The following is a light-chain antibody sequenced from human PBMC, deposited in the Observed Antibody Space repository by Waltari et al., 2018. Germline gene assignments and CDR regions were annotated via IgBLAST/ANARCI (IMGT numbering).Light chain of an antibody. Sequence: QSALTQPPSATGSPGQSVTISCTGTNSDVGTSTYVSWYQHRAGKAPKLIIFDVNKRPSGVPVRFSVSRSDNTASLTVSGLQAEDEADYYCSSYAGNNISLFGGGTKLTVL. J-gene: IGLJ2*01. CDR2: DVN. V-gene: IGLV2-8*01. CDR1: NSDVGTSTY. CDR3: SSYAGNNISL.